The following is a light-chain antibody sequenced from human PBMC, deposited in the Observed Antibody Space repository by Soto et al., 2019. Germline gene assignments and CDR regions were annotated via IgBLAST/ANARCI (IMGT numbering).Light chain of an antibody. Sequence: SVLTQPASVSGSPGQSITISCTGSSSAVGSYRFVSWYQHHPGKVPKLIIYEGGKRPSGVSNRFSGSEPGNTASLTISGLQAEDEADYYCGSSAPSRTFVFGTGTKV. J-gene: IGLJ1*01. V-gene: IGLV2-23*01. CDR2: EGG. CDR1: SSAVGSYRF. CDR3: GSSAPSRTFV.